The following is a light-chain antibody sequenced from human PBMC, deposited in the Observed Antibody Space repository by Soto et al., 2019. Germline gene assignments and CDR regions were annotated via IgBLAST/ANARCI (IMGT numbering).Light chain of an antibody. CDR3: QQTRSFPLT. J-gene: IGKJ4*01. Sequence: ILMTQSPSSLSAFVGDRVTITCRASQDIGNFLAWYQQKPGKVPKLLIYAASTLQSGVPSRFIGSGSGTDFTLTITSLQPDDAAVYYCQQTRSFPLTFGGGTKVDIK. CDR1: QDIGNF. CDR2: AAS. V-gene: IGKV1-27*01.